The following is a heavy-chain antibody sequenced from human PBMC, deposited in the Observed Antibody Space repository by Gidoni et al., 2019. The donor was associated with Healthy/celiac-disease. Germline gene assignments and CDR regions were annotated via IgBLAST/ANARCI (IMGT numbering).Heavy chain of an antibody. J-gene: IGHJ6*02. V-gene: IGHV3-30-3*01. CDR2: LSYDGSNK. CDR1: GFTFSSYE. CDR3: ARDTVTTNYYYYGMDV. D-gene: IGHD4-17*01. Sequence: QVQLVESGGGVVWPGRSLRLSCAASGFTFSSYEMHWVRQVPGQGLEWVAVLSYDGSNKYYAASVKGRFTISRDNSKNTLYLEMNSLRAEDTAVYYCARDTVTTNYYYYGMDVWGQGTTVTVSS.